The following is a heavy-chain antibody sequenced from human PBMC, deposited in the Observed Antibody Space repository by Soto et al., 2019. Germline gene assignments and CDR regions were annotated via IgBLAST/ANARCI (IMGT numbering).Heavy chain of an antibody. CDR1: GFTFGDSY. V-gene: IGHV3-11*06. CDR3: VRGGGRGMFDL. D-gene: IGHD2-15*01. Sequence: PGGSLRLSCAGSGFTFGDSYMSWIRQAPGKGLEWLSYISPGSRYPAYADSVKGRFTISRDNAKRSLYLQMMSLTAEDTAIYYCVRGGGRGMFDLRGQGTMVTLFS. CDR2: ISPGSRYP. J-gene: IGHJ1*01.